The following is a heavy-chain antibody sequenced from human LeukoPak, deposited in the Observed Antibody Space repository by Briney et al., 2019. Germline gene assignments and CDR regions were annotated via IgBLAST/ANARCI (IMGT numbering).Heavy chain of an antibody. D-gene: IGHD3-22*01. Sequence: SGPTLVNPTQTLTLTCTFSGFSLSTRGVGVGWIRQPPGKALKWLALIYWNDDKRYSPSLKSRLTITKDTSKNQVVLTMTNMDPVDTATYYCAQRYYYDSSGYYPFDYWGQGTLVTVSS. CDR1: GFSLSTRGVG. V-gene: IGHV2-5*01. CDR2: IYWNDDK. J-gene: IGHJ4*02. CDR3: AQRYYYDSSGYYPFDY.